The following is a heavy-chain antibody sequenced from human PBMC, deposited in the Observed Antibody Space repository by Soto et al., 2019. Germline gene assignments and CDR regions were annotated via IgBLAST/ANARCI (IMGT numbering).Heavy chain of an antibody. D-gene: IGHD3-10*01. CDR3: ARHIYGSGSTYFDY. Sequence: PSETLSLTCAVSGGSISSSNWWSWVRQPPGKGLEWIGEIYHSGSTNYNPSLKSRVTISVDTSKNQFSLKLNSMTAADTAVYYSARHIYGSGSTYFDYWGQGTLVTVSS. V-gene: IGHV4-4*02. CDR2: IYHSGST. J-gene: IGHJ4*02. CDR1: GGSISSSNW.